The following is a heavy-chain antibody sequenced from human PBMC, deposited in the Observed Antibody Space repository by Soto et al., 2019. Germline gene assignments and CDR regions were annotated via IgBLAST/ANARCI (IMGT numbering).Heavy chain of an antibody. Sequence: QVQLVQSGAEVKKPGSSVKVSCKASGGTFSSYAISWLRQAPGQGLEWMGGIIPIFGTANYAQKFQGRVTITADKSTSTAYMELSSLRSEDTAVYYCAGRGYCSGGSCYSRYHNWFDPWGQGTLVTVSS. CDR2: IIPIFGTA. V-gene: IGHV1-69*06. D-gene: IGHD2-15*01. J-gene: IGHJ5*02. CDR1: GGTFSSYA. CDR3: AGRGYCSGGSCYSRYHNWFDP.